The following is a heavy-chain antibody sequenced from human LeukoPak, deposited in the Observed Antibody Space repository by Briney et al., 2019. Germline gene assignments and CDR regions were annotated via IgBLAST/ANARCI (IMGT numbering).Heavy chain of an antibody. Sequence: MPSETLSLACAVYGGSFSGYYWSWIRQPPGKGLEWIGEINHSGSTNYNPSLKSRVTISVDTSKNQFPLKLSSVTAADTAVYYCARGLWFDPWGQGTLVTVSS. CDR2: INHSGST. V-gene: IGHV4-34*01. CDR1: GGSFSGYY. CDR3: ARGLWFDP. J-gene: IGHJ5*02.